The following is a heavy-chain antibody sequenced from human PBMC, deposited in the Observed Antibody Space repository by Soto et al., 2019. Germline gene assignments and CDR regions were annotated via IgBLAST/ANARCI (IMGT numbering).Heavy chain of an antibody. CDR1: GGSFSGYY. D-gene: IGHD4-17*01. Sequence: SETLSLTCAVYGGSFSGYYWSWIRQSPGKGLEWIGEINHSGSTNYNPSLKSRVTISVDTSKNQFSLKLSSVTAADTAVYYCARGWTGMTTVTLGFDYWGQGTLVTVSS. CDR2: INHSGST. J-gene: IGHJ4*02. CDR3: ARGWTGMTTVTLGFDY. V-gene: IGHV4-34*01.